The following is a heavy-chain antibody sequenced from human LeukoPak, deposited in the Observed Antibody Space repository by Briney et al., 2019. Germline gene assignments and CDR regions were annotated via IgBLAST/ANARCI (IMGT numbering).Heavy chain of an antibody. CDR2: IYSGGST. CDR3: ARGVAGTISFDY. D-gene: IGHD1-7*01. CDR1: GFTVSSNY. Sequence: GGSLRLSCAASGFTVSSNYMSWVRQAPGKGLEWVSVIYSGGSTYYADSVKGRFTISRDNSKNTLYLQMNSLRAEDTAVYYCARGVAGTISFDYWGQGTLVTVSS. V-gene: IGHV3-66*02. J-gene: IGHJ4*02.